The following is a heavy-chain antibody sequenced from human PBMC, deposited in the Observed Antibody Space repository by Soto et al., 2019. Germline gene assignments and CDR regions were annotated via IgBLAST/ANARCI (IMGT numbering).Heavy chain of an antibody. D-gene: IGHD2-2*01. CDR1: GFTFSDYY. CDR3: ARDVPYVVPAAMGTPLHYYYMDV. CDR2: ISSSGSTI. Sequence: PGGSLRLSCAASGFTFSDYYMSWIRQAPGKGQEWVSYISSSGSTIYYADSVKGRFTISRDNAKNSLYLQMNSLRAEDTAVYYCARDVPYVVPAAMGTPLHYYYMDVWGKGTTVTVSS. V-gene: IGHV3-11*01. J-gene: IGHJ6*03.